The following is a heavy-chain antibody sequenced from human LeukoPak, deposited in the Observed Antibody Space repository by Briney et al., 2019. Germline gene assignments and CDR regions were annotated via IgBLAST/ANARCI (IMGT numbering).Heavy chain of an antibody. D-gene: IGHD5-24*01. V-gene: IGHV3-23*01. CDR3: TRDAYNFNDFDY. CDR2: ISNTGSDT. Sequence: GGSLRLSCAASGFTFSNYAMSWVRQAPGKGLEWVSTISNTGSDTYYADSVKGRFTISRDNSKNTLYLQIDSLRAEDTAIYYCTRDAYNFNDFDYWGQGTLVTVSS. J-gene: IGHJ4*02. CDR1: GFTFSNYA.